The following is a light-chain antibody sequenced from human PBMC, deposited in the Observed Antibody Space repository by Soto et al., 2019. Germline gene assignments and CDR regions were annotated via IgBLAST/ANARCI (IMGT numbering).Light chain of an antibody. V-gene: IGKV1-39*01. CDR2: SAS. CDR3: QQSYTTPQRT. CDR1: QSISKY. J-gene: IGKJ4*01. Sequence: DIQMTQSPSSLSASVGDRVTITCRASQSISKYLNWYQQRPGKAPQVLIYSASVLQSGVPSRFSGSGSGTDFTLTISSLQPEDFANYYCQQSYTTPQRTLGGGTKVDIK.